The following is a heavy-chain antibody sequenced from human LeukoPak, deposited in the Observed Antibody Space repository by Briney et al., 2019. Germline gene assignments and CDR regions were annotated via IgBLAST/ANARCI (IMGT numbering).Heavy chain of an antibody. CDR3: ARDTNRRGATVSHDAFDI. D-gene: IGHD1-26*01. CDR1: GGSISSSSYY. Sequence: SETLSLTCTVSGGSISSSSYYWGWIRQPPGKGLEWIGSIYYSGSTYYNPSLKSRVTISVDTSKNQFSLKLSSVTAADTAVYYCARDTNRRGATVSHDAFDIWGQGTMVTVSS. CDR2: IYYSGST. J-gene: IGHJ3*02. V-gene: IGHV4-39*07.